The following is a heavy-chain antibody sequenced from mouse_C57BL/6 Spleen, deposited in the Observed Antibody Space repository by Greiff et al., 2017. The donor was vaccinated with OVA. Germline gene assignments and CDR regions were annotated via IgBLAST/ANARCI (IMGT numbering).Heavy chain of an antibody. CDR3: ARWGYYDYDGVDY. V-gene: IGHV1-26*01. J-gene: IGHJ2*01. Sequence: VQLQQSGPELVKPGASVKISCKASGYTFTDYYMNWVKQSHGKSLEWIGDINPNNGGTSYNQKFKGKATLTVDKSSSTAYMELRSLTSEDSAVYYCARWGYYDYDGVDYWGQGTTLTVSS. CDR2: INPNNGGT. CDR1: GYTFTDYY. D-gene: IGHD2-4*01.